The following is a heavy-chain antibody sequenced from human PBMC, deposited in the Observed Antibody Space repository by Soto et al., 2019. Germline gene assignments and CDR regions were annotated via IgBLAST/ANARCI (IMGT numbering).Heavy chain of an antibody. J-gene: IGHJ5*02. Sequence: QVQMVQSGAEAKKPGTSVKVSCKASGYTFTNFGVTWVRQAPGQGLEWMGWISASNGNTNYAWRFQGRVTMTTDPSTATAYMELRSLRSDDTATYYCARARCSSASCYKSTWFEPWGQGTLVTVSS. V-gene: IGHV1-18*01. CDR3: ARARCSSASCYKSTWFEP. D-gene: IGHD2-2*02. CDR1: GYTFTNFG. CDR2: ISASNGNT.